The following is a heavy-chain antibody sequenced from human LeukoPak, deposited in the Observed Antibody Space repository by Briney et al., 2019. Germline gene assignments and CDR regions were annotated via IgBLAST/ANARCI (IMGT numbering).Heavy chain of an antibody. CDR3: ARGMVRGVINAFDI. CDR2: INPNSGGT. V-gene: IGHV1-2*02. CDR1: GYTFTGYY. D-gene: IGHD3-10*01. J-gene: IGHJ3*02. Sequence: GASVKVSCKASGYTFTGYYMHWVRQAPGQGLEWMGWINPNSGGTNYAQKFQGRVTMTRNTSISTAYMELSSLRSEDTAVYYCARGMVRGVINAFDIWGQGTMVTVSS.